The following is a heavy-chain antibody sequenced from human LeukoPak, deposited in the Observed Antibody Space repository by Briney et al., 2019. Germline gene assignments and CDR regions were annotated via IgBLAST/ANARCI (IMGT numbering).Heavy chain of an antibody. D-gene: IGHD6-19*01. CDR2: TYYSGST. V-gene: IGHV4-59*08. CDR1: GGSLSSYY. J-gene: IGHJ4*02. CDR3: ARLGIVAGTRMGFDY. Sequence: SETLSLTCTVSGGSLSSYYWSWIRQPPGKGLEWIGYTYYSGSTNSNPSLKSRVTISVDTSKNQFSLKLSSVTAADTAVYYCARLGIVAGTRMGFDYWGQGTLVTVSS.